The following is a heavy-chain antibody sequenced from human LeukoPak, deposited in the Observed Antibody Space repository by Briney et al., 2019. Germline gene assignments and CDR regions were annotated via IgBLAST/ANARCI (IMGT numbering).Heavy chain of an antibody. V-gene: IGHV3-66*01. CDR3: ARDSGGYSYGTQDYYYYMDV. CDR1: GFTVSSNY. J-gene: IGHJ6*03. CDR2: IYSGGST. D-gene: IGHD5-18*01. Sequence: PGGSLRLSCAASGFTVSSNYMSWVRQAPGKGLEWVSVIYSGGSTYYADSVKGRFTISRDNSKNTLYLQMNSLRAEDTAVYYCARDSGGYSYGTQDYYYYMDVWGKGTTVTISS.